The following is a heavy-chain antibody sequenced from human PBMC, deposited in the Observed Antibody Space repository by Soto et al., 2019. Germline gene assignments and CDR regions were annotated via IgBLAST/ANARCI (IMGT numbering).Heavy chain of an antibody. CDR3: ARYGNIWLLDS. V-gene: IGHV6-1*01. CDR1: GDSVSSNSAA. CDR2: TYYRSKWYS. D-gene: IGHD3-16*01. Sequence: QTLSLTCAISGDSVSSNSAAWNWLRQSPSRGLEWLGRTYYRSKWYSDYAVSVRSRITINPDTSKNQFSLQLNSVTPEDTAVYYCARYGNIWLLDSWGQGTLVTVSS. J-gene: IGHJ4*02.